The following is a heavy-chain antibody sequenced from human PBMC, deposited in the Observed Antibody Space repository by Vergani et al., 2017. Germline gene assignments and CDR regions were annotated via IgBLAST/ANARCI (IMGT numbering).Heavy chain of an antibody. CDR2: IHPADSDT. D-gene: IGHD3-22*01. Sequence: EVQLVQSGAEVKKPGESLKISCQISVYSFTNYWIGWVRQMPGKGLEWMGSIHPADSDTRYSPSFQGQLTISVDKSISTAYLQRSSLRASDSAMYYCARRYWRDSSGIQYFDYWGQGTLVTVSS. CDR3: ARRYWRDSSGIQYFDY. V-gene: IGHV5-51*01. J-gene: IGHJ4*02. CDR1: VYSFTNYW.